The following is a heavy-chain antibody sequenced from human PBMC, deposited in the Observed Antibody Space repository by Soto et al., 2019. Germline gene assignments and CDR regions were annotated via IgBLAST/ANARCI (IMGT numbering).Heavy chain of an antibody. J-gene: IGHJ4*02. CDR2: INAGNGNT. D-gene: IGHD1-7*01. CDR3: AREQNWSYDY. CDR1: GYIFTKYV. Sequence: QVPLVQSGAEVKKPGASVKVSCKASGYIFTKYVMHWVRQAPGQRLEWMGWINAGNGNTKYSQKFQGGVTITMDTSASTAYMELSSLRSEDTAVYYCAREQNWSYDYWGQGTLVTVSS. V-gene: IGHV1-3*01.